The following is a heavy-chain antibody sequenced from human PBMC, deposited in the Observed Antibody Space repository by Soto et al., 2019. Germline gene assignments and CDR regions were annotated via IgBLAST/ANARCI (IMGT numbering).Heavy chain of an antibody. Sequence: QVQLVQSGTEVKKPGASVKVSCQASGYSISAYYIHWVRQAPGQGLEWMGWIDPKNGGTVSAQKFQGRLTMTRDTSISKVYMDLSGLTSDDTALYYCGRDDYGIFPYWGQGSLVTVSS. CDR3: GRDDYGIFPY. V-gene: IGHV1-2*02. CDR2: IDPKNGGT. D-gene: IGHD3-10*01. CDR1: GYSISAYY. J-gene: IGHJ4*02.